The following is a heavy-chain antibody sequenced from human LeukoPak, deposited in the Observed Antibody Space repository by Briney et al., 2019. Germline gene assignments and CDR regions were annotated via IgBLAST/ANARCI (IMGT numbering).Heavy chain of an antibody. V-gene: IGHV4-39*07. J-gene: IGHJ5*02. CDR1: GGSISSSSYY. CDR2: IYYSGST. CDR3: ARSTNWFDP. Sequence: SETLSLTCTVSGGSISSSSYYWGWIRQPPGKGLEWVGSIYYSGSTYYNPSLKSRVTISVDTSKNQFSLKLSSVTAADTAVYYCARSTNWFDPWGQGTLVTVSS.